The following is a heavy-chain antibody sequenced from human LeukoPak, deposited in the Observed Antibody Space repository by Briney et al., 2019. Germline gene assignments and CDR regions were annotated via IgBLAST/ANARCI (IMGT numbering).Heavy chain of an antibody. D-gene: IGHD1-7*01. J-gene: IGHJ3*02. CDR1: GYTLTELS. CDR3: ATSITGTTVVSFDI. V-gene: IGHV1-24*01. CDR2: FDPEDGET. Sequence: GASVKVSCKVSGYTLTELSMHWVRQAPGKGLEWMGGFDPEDGETIYAQKFQGRVTMTEDTSTDTAYMELSSLRSEDTAVYYCATSITGTTVVSFDIWGQGTMVTVSS.